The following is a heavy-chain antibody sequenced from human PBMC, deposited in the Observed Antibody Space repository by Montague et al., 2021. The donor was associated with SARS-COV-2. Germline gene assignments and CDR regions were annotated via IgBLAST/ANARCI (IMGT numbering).Heavy chain of an antibody. V-gene: IGHV3-23*01. CDR3: ANHQGITVFGVIFN. D-gene: IGHD3-3*01. Sequence: SLRLSCAASGFTFRNYAMCWVRQAPGKGLEWVSTITGSGGSTYYADSVKGRFTISRDNSKNTLYLQMSSLTAEDTAVYYCANHQGITVFGVIFNWGQGTLVTVSS. CDR1: GFTFRNYA. CDR2: ITGSGGST. J-gene: IGHJ4*02.